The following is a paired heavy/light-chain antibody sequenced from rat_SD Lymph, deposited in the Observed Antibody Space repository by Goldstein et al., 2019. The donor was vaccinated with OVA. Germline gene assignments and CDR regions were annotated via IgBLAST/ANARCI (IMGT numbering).Heavy chain of an antibody. CDR1: GFSLTSYG. CDR3: ARSVSGYDHFDH. CDR2: IWSAGIT. J-gene: IGHJ2*01. Sequence: QVQLKESGPGLVQPSRTLSLTCTVSGFSLTSYGVNWVRQPPGKGLEWIAAIWSAGITDYNSTLKSRLSISRDTSRSQVLLKMSSLQTEDTAMYFCARSVSGYDHFDHWGQGVTVTVSS. D-gene: IGHD4-3*01. V-gene: IGHV2-16*01.
Light chain of an antibody. CDR1: TSVNN. CDR2: ETS. J-gene: IGKJ1*01. Sequence: EIVLTQSPTTMTTSPGEKVTITCRASTSVNNMHWYQQKAGASPKPWIYETSKLASGVPDRFSGSGSGTSYSLTINNMEAEDAATYYCQQWNFPWTFGGGTKLELK. V-gene: IGKV4S9*01. CDR3: QQWNFPWT.